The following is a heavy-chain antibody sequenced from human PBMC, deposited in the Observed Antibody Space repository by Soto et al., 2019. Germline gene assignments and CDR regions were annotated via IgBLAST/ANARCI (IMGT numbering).Heavy chain of an antibody. CDR1: GGTFSSYA. CDR3: ARDLLYCGGDCYHAPLYYYYYGMDV. D-gene: IGHD2-21*02. J-gene: IGHJ6*02. CDR2: IIPIFGTA. Sequence: GASVKVSCKASGGTFSSYAISWGRQAPGQGLEWMGGIIPIFGTANYAQKFQGRVTITADESTSTAYMELSSLRSEDTAVYYCARDLLYCGGDCYHAPLYYYYYGMDVWGQGTTVTVSS. V-gene: IGHV1-69*13.